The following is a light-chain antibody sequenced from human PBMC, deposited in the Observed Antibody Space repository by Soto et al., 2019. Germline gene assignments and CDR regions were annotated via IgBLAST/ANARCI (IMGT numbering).Light chain of an antibody. CDR3: AAWDDSLSGVV. J-gene: IGLJ2*01. Sequence: QSVLTQPPSASGTPGQRVTISCSGSSSNIGSNYVDWYQHLPGTAPKLLTFRNNQRPSGVPDRFSGSQSGTSASLAISGLRSEDEADYYCAAWDDSLSGVVFGGGTKLTVL. V-gene: IGLV1-47*01. CDR2: RNN. CDR1: SSNIGSNY.